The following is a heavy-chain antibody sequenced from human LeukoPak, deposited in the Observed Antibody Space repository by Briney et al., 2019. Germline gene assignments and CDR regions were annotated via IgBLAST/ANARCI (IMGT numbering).Heavy chain of an antibody. J-gene: IGHJ4*02. CDR3: ARVEDYDILTGFDY. D-gene: IGHD3-9*01. V-gene: IGHV1-18*01. Sequence: ASVKVSCKASGYTFTSYGISWVRQAPGQGLEWMGWISAYSGNTNYAQKLQGRVTMTTGTSTSTAYMELRSLRSDDTAVYYCARVEDYDILTGFDYWGQGTLVTVSS. CDR2: ISAYSGNT. CDR1: GYTFTSYG.